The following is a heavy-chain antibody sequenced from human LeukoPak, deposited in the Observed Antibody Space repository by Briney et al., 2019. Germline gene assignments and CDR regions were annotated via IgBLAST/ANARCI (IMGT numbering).Heavy chain of an antibody. CDR1: GGSISSSSYY. V-gene: IGHV4-39*07. D-gene: IGHD4-23*01. J-gene: IGHJ3*02. CDR2: IYYSGST. CDR3: ARENTTSFYGGEHDAFDI. Sequence: LETLSLTCTVSGGSISSSSYYWGWIRQPPGKGLEWIGSIYYSGSTFYSPSLKSRVTMSVDTSKNQFSLKLSSVTAADTAVYYCARENTTSFYGGEHDAFDIWGQGTMVTVSS.